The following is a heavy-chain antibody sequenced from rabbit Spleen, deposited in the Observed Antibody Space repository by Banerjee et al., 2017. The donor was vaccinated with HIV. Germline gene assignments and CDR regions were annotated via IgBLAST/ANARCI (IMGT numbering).Heavy chain of an antibody. Sequence: QEQLVESGGGLVQPEGSLTLTCTASGFSFASTYDMCWVRQAPGKGLEWIACIGAGVSYTTYYATWAKGRFTISKTSSTTVTLQMTSLTAADTATYFCARDLDGVIGWNFGWGGPGTLVTVS. CDR3: ARDLDGVIGWNFGW. CDR2: IGAGVSYTT. CDR1: GFSFASTYD. V-gene: IGHV1S45*01. D-gene: IGHD4-1*01. J-gene: IGHJ2*01.